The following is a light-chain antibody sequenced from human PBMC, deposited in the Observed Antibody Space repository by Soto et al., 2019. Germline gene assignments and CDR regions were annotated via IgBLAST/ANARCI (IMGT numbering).Light chain of an antibody. CDR3: GADHGSGSNFVV. J-gene: IGLJ2*01. CDR2: VGTGGIVG. Sequence: QLVLTQPPSASASLGASVTLTCTLSSGYSNYRVDWYQQRPGKGPRFVMRVGTGGIVGSKGDGIPDRFSVLGSGLNRYLNIKNIQEGDESDYHCGADHGSGSNFVVFGGGTKLTVL. V-gene: IGLV9-49*01. CDR1: SGYSNYR.